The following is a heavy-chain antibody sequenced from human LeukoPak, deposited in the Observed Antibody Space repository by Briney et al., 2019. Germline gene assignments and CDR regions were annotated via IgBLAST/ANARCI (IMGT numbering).Heavy chain of an antibody. J-gene: IGHJ4*02. D-gene: IGHD6-13*01. CDR3: ARVTGYRIEDYFDY. CDR1: GGSISSSSYY. V-gene: IGHV4-39*07. CDR2: IYYSGSI. Sequence: SETLSLTCTVSGGSISSSSYYWGWIRQPPGKGLEWIGSIYYSGSIYYNPSLKSRVTISVDTSKNQFSLKLSSVTAADTAVYYCARVTGYRIEDYFDYWGQGTLVTVSS.